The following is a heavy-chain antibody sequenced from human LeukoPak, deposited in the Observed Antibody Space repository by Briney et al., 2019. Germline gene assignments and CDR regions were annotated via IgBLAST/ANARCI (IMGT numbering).Heavy chain of an antibody. CDR1: GFTFSGSA. J-gene: IGHJ4*02. V-gene: IGHV3-73*01. CDR2: IKSKANSYAT. Sequence: GGSLRLSCAASGFTFSGSAMHWVRQASGKGLAWVGRIKSKANSYATAYAASVKGRFTICRDDSKNTAYLQMNSLKTEDTDVYCCTTRRVVVAATPDWDFDYWGQGTLVTVSS. D-gene: IGHD2-15*01. CDR3: TTRRVVVAATPDWDFDY.